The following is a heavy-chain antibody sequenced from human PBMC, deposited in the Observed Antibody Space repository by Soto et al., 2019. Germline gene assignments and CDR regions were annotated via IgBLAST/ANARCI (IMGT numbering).Heavy chain of an antibody. D-gene: IGHD4-4*01. CDR3: ARSISNYYYYYGMDV. CDR1: GFTFSDHY. V-gene: IGHV3-72*01. CDR2: TRNKANSYTT. Sequence: GGSLRLSCAASGFTFSDHYMDWVRQAPGKGLEWVGRTRNKANSYTTEYAASVKGRFTISRDDSKNSLYLQMNSLKTEDTAMYYCARSISNYYYYYGMDVWGQGTTVTVSS. J-gene: IGHJ6*02.